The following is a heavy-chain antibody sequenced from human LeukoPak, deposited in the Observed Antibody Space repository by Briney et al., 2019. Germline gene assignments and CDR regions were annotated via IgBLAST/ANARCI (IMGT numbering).Heavy chain of an antibody. CDR1: GYTFTSYG. J-gene: IGHJ4*02. Sequence: GASVKVSCKASGYTFTSYGISWVRQAPGQGLEWMGWISAYNGNTNYAQKLQGRVTMTTDTSTSTAYMELRSLRSDDTAVYYCARDPFPYGDYLDDYWGQGTLVTVSS. V-gene: IGHV1-18*01. CDR3: ARDPFPYGDYLDDY. D-gene: IGHD4-17*01. CDR2: ISAYNGNT.